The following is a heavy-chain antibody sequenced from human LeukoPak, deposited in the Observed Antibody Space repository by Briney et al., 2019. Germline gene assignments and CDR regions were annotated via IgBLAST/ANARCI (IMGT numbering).Heavy chain of an antibody. J-gene: IGHJ4*02. CDR1: GGSISGHY. D-gene: IGHD3-10*01. Sequence: NLSETPSLTCTVSGGSISGHYWSWIRQPAVKEPEWIGRVHTTGGTNYNPSLKSRLTMSVDTSKNQFSLHLTSVTAADTAVYYCAKGGESSLPFDYWGQGTLVTVSS. V-gene: IGHV4-4*07. CDR3: AKGGESSLPFDY. CDR2: VHTTGGT.